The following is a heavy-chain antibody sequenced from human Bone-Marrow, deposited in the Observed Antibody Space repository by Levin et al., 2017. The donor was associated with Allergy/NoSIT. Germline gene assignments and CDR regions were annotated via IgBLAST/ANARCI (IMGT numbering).Heavy chain of an antibody. J-gene: IGHJ4*02. Sequence: SETLSLTCTVSAGSISNSPYYWGWIRQPPGKGLDFIGSIYHTGTTYYNPSLKSRVTISVDTSKNQFSLQLTSVTAADTAVYYCASLIYYFDFWGQGALVTVSS. V-gene: IGHV4-39*01. D-gene: IGHD2-21*01. CDR3: ASLIYYFDF. CDR1: AGSISNSPYY. CDR2: IYHTGTT.